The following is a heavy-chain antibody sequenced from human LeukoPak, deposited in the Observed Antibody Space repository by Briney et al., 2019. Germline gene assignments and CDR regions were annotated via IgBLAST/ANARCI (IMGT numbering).Heavy chain of an antibody. CDR1: GFTFSGSA. J-gene: IGHJ4*02. V-gene: IGHV3-73*01. CDR3: TALGIAAAGMDY. D-gene: IGHD6-13*01. Sequence: GGSLRLSCAASGFTFSGSAIHWVRQASGKGLEWLGRIRSKSNNYATAYGASVEGRFTISRDDSKNTAYLQMNSLITEDTAVYFCTALGIAAAGMDYWGQGTLVTVSS. CDR2: IRSKSNNYAT.